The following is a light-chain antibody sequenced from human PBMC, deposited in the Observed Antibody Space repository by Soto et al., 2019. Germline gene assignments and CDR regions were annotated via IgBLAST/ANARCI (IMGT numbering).Light chain of an antibody. V-gene: IGKV3D-15*01. Sequence: EIVSTQSPATLSLSPGERATLSCRASQSVTSNYLAWYQQKPGQAPRLLIYGASSRATGIPDRFSGSGSGTEFTLTIRSLQSEDFAVYYCKQYNDWPQTFGQGTKVDIK. CDR2: GAS. CDR1: QSVTSN. J-gene: IGKJ1*01. CDR3: KQYNDWPQT.